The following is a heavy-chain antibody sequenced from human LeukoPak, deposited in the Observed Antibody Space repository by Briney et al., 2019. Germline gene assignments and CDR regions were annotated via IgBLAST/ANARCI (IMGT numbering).Heavy chain of an antibody. CDR2: ISSSSSTI. V-gene: IGHV3-48*01. Sequence: GGSLRLSCAASGFSFSAHGMNWVRQAPGKGLEWVSYISSSSSTIYYADSVKGRFTISRDNAKNSLYLQMNSLRAEDTAVYYCARISIAVSGGFDYWGQGTLVTVSS. CDR3: ARISIAVSGGFDY. D-gene: IGHD6-19*01. CDR1: GFSFSAHG. J-gene: IGHJ4*02.